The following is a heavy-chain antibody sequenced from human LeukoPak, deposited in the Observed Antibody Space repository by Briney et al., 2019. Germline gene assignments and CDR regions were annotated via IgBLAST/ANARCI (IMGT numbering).Heavy chain of an antibody. D-gene: IGHD4-17*01. CDR1: GYTLTELS. V-gene: IGHV1-24*01. CDR2: FDPEDGET. J-gene: IGHJ3*02. CDR3: ATLDNDYGDPFDAFDI. Sequence: ASLKVSCKVSGYTLTELSMHWVRQAPGKGLEWMGGFDPEDGETIYAQKFQGRVTMTEDTSTDTAYMELSSLRSEDTAVYYCATLDNDYGDPFDAFDIWGQGTMVTVS.